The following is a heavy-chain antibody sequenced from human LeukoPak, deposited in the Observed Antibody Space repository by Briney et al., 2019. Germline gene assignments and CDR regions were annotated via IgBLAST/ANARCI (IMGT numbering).Heavy chain of an antibody. CDR2: VSVYNGDK. J-gene: IGHJ4*02. V-gene: IGHV1-18*01. CDR3: ARLQTYYFDDSDYGAPVSPDY. CDR1: GYNFTRYG. Sequence: WASVKVSCKASGYNFTRYGISWVRQAPGQGLEWMGWVSVYNGDKKSAQKFQGRVTMTTDTSASTAFMELRSLRSDDTAVYYCARLQTYYFDDSDYGAPVSPDYWGQGTLVTASS. D-gene: IGHD3-22*01.